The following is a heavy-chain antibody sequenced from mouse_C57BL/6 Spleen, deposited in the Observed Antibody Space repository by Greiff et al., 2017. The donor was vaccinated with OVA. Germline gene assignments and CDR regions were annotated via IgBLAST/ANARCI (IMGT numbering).Heavy chain of an antibody. Sequence: QVQLQQPGAELVMPGASVKLSCKASGYTFTSYWMHWVKQRPGQGLEWIGEIDPSDSYSTSNQTFKGKSTLTVDKSSSTAYMQLSGPTSEYSAVYYCERNRYDGDYWGQGTTLTVSS. CDR3: ERNRYDGDY. D-gene: IGHD2-3*01. CDR2: IDPSDSYS. V-gene: IGHV1-69*01. J-gene: IGHJ2*01. CDR1: GYTFTSYW.